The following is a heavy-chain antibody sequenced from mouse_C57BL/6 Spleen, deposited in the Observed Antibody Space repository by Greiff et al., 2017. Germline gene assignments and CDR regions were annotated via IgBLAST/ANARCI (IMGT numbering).Heavy chain of an antibody. V-gene: IGHV1-4*01. D-gene: IGHD1-1*01. J-gene: IGHJ1*03. CDR1: GYTFTSYT. CDR3: ARAYGSSWYFDV. CDR2: INPSSGYT. Sequence: VQLQQSGAELARPGASVKMSCKASGYTFTSYTMHWVKQRPGQGLEWIGYINPSSGYTKYNQKFKDKATLTADKSSSTAYMQLSSLTSEDSAVYYCARAYGSSWYFDVWGTGTTVTVSS.